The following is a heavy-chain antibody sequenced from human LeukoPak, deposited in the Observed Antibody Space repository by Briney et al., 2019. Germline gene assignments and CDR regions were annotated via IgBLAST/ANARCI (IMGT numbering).Heavy chain of an antibody. CDR1: GFTFSSYW. J-gene: IGHJ4*02. CDR2: ISSSSSYI. Sequence: GGSLRLSCAASGFTFSSYWMHWVRQAPGKGLEWVSSISSSSSYIYYADSVKGRFTISRDNAKNSLYLQMNSLRAEDTAVYYCARSLGVVVTAIHDYWGQGTLVTVSS. V-gene: IGHV3-21*01. CDR3: ARSLGVVVTAIHDY. D-gene: IGHD2-21*02.